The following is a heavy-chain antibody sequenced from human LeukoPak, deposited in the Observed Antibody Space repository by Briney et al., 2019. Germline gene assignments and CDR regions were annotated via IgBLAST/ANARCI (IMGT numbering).Heavy chain of an antibody. V-gene: IGHV1-18*01. Sequence: GASVKVSCKASGYTFTSYGISWVRQAPGQGLEWMGWISAYNGNTNYAQKLQGRVTMTTDTSTSTAYMELRSLRSDDTAVYYCAREYSSPPHNYYYMDVWGKGTTVTVSS. CDR2: ISAYNGNT. CDR3: AREYSSPPHNYYYMDV. D-gene: IGHD6-13*01. CDR1: GYTFTSYG. J-gene: IGHJ6*03.